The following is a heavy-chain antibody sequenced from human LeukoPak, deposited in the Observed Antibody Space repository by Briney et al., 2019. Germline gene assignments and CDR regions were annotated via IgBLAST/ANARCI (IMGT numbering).Heavy chain of an antibody. CDR2: IYYSGST. D-gene: IGHD2-15*01. J-gene: IGHJ6*02. CDR3: ARVLLLSQRWRYYYGMDV. V-gene: IGHV4-59*01. Sequence: SETLSLTCTVSGGSISSYYWSWIRQPPGVGLEWIGYIYYSGSTNYNPSLKSRVTISVDTSKNQFSLKLSSVTAADTAVYYCARVLLLSQRWRYYYGMDVWGQGTTVTVSS. CDR1: GGSISSYY.